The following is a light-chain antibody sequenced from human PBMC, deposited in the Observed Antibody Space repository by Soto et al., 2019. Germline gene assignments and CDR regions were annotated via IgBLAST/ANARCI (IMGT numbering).Light chain of an antibody. Sequence: QSALTQPPSASGSPGQSVTISCTGTSSDLGRNNYVSWYQQHPGKAPKLMIYEVSKRPSGVPDRFSGSKSGNTASLTVSGLQAEDEADYYCSSFAGSNNVVFGGGTKVTVL. CDR1: SSDLGRNNY. CDR2: EVS. V-gene: IGLV2-8*01. CDR3: SSFAGSNNVV. J-gene: IGLJ3*02.